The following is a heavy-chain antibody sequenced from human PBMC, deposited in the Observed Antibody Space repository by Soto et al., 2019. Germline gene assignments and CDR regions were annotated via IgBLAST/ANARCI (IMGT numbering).Heavy chain of an antibody. Sequence: SDTLSLTCAVYGGSFSGYYWSWIRQPPGKGLEWIGEINHSGSTNYNPSLKSRVTISVDTSKNQFSLRLSSVTAADTAVYYCARLPFRRYFDWLFDYWGQGTLVT. D-gene: IGHD3-9*01. J-gene: IGHJ4*02. CDR3: ARLPFRRYFDWLFDY. V-gene: IGHV4-34*01. CDR1: GGSFSGYY. CDR2: INHSGST.